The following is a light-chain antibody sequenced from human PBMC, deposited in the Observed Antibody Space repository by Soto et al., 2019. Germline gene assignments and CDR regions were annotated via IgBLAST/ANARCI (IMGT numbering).Light chain of an antibody. J-gene: IGLJ2*01. CDR3: SSYGASSTL. CDR1: TSDIGGYNY. Sequence: QSALTQRAYVSGSPGQSFTISCTGSTSDIGGYNYVSWYQQHPGKAPKLLIYDVSYRPSGISDRFSGSKSGNTASLTISGLQPEDEADYYCSSYGASSTLFGGGTKLTVL. CDR2: DVS. V-gene: IGLV2-14*03.